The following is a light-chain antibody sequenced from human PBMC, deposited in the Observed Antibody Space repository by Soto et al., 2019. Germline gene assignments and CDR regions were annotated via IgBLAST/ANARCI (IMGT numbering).Light chain of an antibody. CDR2: AAS. CDR1: QGIRND. CDR3: LQDINYPWT. Sequence: AIQMTQSPSSLSASVGDRDTITCRASQGIRNDLGWYQQKPGKAPKLLIYAASSLQSGVPPRFSGSGSGTDFTLAISSLQPEDSATYYCLQDINYPWTFGQGTKVDI. V-gene: IGKV1-6*01. J-gene: IGKJ1*01.